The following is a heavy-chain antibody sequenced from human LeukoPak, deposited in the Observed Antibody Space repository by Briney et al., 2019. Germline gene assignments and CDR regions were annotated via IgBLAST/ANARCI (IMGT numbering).Heavy chain of an antibody. Sequence: GRSLRLSCAASGFMFSTYGMHWVRQAPGKGLEWVAVIWYDGSNRYYADSVRGRFTISRDNSKNTLYLQMNSLRAEDTDVYYCARGLITGAAGTYYYYGMDVWGQGTTVTVSS. D-gene: IGHD6-13*01. CDR2: IWYDGSNR. J-gene: IGHJ6*02. CDR3: ARGLITGAAGTYYYYGMDV. V-gene: IGHV3-33*01. CDR1: GFMFSTYG.